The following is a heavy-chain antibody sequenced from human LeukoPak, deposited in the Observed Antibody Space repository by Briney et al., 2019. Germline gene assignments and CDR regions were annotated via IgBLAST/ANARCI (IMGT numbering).Heavy chain of an antibody. CDR3: AKKQTTTVTTLDY. V-gene: IGHV3-33*06. CDR2: IWYDGSNE. D-gene: IGHD4-17*01. J-gene: IGHJ4*02. CDR1: GFPFSSYC. Sequence: GGSLRLSCAASGFPFSSYCMHWVRQAPGKGLEWVAVIWYDGSNEYYADSVKGRFTISRDSSNNTLYLQMNSLRAEDTAVYFCAKKQTTTVTTLDYWGQGTLVTVSS.